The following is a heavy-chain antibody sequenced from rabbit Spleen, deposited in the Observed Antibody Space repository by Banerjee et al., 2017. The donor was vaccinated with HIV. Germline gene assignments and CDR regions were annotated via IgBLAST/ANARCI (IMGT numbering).Heavy chain of an antibody. Sequence: QEHLVESGGGLVQPGGSLKLSCKVSGFDVRQYGVTWVRQAPGKGLEWIGYIDPIFGVSYYASGVNGRFTSSSHDAQNTLYLQLNSLTAADTATYFCVRDCGAGSYFNLWGQGTLVTVS. V-gene: IGHV1S8*01. D-gene: IGHD5-1*01. CDR1: GFDVRQYG. CDR3: VRDCGAGSYFNL. J-gene: IGHJ4*01. CDR2: IDPIFGVS.